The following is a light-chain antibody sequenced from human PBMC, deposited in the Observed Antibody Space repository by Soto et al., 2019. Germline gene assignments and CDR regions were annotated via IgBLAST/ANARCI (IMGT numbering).Light chain of an antibody. CDR1: QSVSNNY. Sequence: IVVTQSPGTLSLSPWERATLSCRASQSVSNNYLAWYQTKPGQAPRLLIYDASSRATGIPDRISGSGAGTDFTLTISRLEPEDFAVYYCQQYGSAPFTFGPGTKVDI. J-gene: IGKJ3*01. CDR3: QQYGSAPFT. V-gene: IGKV3-20*01. CDR2: DAS.